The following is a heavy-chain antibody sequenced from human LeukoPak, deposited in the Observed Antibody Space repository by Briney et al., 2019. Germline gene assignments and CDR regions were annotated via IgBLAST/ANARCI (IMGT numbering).Heavy chain of an antibody. CDR3: AKDAAAGTWLHY. V-gene: IGHV3-43*02. J-gene: IGHJ4*02. Sequence: GGFLRLSCAASGFTFGDYAMHWVRQAPGKGLEWVSLIRGDGRTTSYAGSVKGRFTISRDNSKNSLYLQMSSLRGEDTAMYYCAKDAAAGTWLHYWGQGTLVTVSS. D-gene: IGHD6-13*01. CDR2: IRGDGRTT. CDR1: GFTFGDYA.